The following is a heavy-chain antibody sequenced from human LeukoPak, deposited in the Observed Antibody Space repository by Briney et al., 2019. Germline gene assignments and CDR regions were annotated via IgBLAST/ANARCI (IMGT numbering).Heavy chain of an antibody. CDR1: GFTFSDYY. Sequence: PGGSLRLYCAASGFTFSDYYMSWIRQAPGKGLEWVSYISFSGSTIYYADSVKGRFTISRDNAKNSLYLQMNSLRAEDTAVYYCARGQVYDFWSGYNYYFDYWGQGTLVTVSS. V-gene: IGHV3-11*04. CDR3: ARGQVYDFWSGYNYYFDY. J-gene: IGHJ4*02. CDR2: ISFSGSTI. D-gene: IGHD3-3*01.